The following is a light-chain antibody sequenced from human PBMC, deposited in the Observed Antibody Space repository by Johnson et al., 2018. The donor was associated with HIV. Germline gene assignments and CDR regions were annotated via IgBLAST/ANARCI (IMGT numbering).Light chain of an antibody. Sequence: QSILTQPPSVSAAPGQRVTISCSGRGSNIGSHYVSWYQQLPGTAPKLLIYENNKRPSGIPDRFSGSKSGTSATLGITGLQTGDEADYYCETWDTSLSAGVFGTGTKVTVL. J-gene: IGLJ1*01. CDR2: ENN. V-gene: IGLV1-51*02. CDR3: ETWDTSLSAGV. CDR1: GSNIGSHY.